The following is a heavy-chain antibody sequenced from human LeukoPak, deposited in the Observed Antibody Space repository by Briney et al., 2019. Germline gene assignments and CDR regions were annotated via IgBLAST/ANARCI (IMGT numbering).Heavy chain of an antibody. CDR1: GHTFTSYG. V-gene: IGHV1-18*01. CDR2: TSAYNGNA. D-gene: IGHD3-9*01. J-gene: IGHJ3*02. Sequence: VASVKFSCKASGHTFTSYGLSWVRQAPGQGLDFMAWTSAYNGNAKYAQNVNGRVAMTSDTSTSTAYMEMRSLRSDDTAVYYCARGGVHILTGLLSAFDIWGQGTMVTVSS. CDR3: ARGGVHILTGLLSAFDI.